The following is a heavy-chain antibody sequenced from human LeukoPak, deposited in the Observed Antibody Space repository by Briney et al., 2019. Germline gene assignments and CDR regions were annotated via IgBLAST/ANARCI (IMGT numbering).Heavy chain of an antibody. D-gene: IGHD5-12*01. CDR2: IHNSGTT. CDR3: ARGPAHIANKAL. V-gene: IGHV4-59*01. CDR1: GDSISSYY. Sequence: PSETLSLTCTVSGDSISSYYWRWIRQPPGKGLEWIGYIHNSGTTNYNPSLKSRVTISIDTSKNQFSLKLTSVTAADTAVYYCARGPAHIANKALWGRGTLVTVSS. J-gene: IGHJ2*01.